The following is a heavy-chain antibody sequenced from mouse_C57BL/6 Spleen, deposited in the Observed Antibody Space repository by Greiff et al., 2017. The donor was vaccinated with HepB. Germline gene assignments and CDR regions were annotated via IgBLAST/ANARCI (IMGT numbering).Heavy chain of an antibody. D-gene: IGHD2-5*01. Sequence: EVQRVESGPGLVKPSQSLSLTCSVTGYSITSGYYWNWIRQFPGNKLEWMGYISYDGSNNYNPFLKNRITITRDTSKNQFFLKLNSVTTEDTATYYCARGSKLHWYFDVWGTGTTVTVSS. J-gene: IGHJ1*03. CDR1: GYSITSGYY. V-gene: IGHV3-6*01. CDR3: ARGSKLHWYFDV. CDR2: ISYDGSN.